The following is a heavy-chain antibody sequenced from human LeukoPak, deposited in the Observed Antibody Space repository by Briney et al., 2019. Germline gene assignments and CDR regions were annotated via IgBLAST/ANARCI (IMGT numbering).Heavy chain of an antibody. V-gene: IGHV3-48*03. CDR3: ARQMYYDFWSGYSTFDY. D-gene: IGHD3-3*01. J-gene: IGHJ4*02. CDR1: GFTFSSYE. Sequence: GGPLRLSCEASGFTFSSYEMNWDRQAPGKGLEWVSYISSSGNTIYYADSVKGRFTISRDNAKNSLYLQMNSLRAEDTAVYYCARQMYYDFWSGYSTFDYWSQGTLVTVSP. CDR2: ISSSGNTI.